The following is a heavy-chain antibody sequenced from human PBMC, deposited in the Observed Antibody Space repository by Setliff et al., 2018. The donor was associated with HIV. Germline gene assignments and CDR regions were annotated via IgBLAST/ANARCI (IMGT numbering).Heavy chain of an antibody. D-gene: IGHD2-2*01. J-gene: IGHJ6*03. V-gene: IGHV4-39*01. Sequence: PSETLSLTCTVSGGSISSDYYFWGWIRQPPGKGLEWIGTIYYSGSTYFNPSLKSRLTISVDTSKNQFSLKLSSVTAADTAVCYCARTKDCSSSSCPGTHHYYYMDVWGKGTTVTVSS. CDR1: GGSISSDYYF. CDR3: ARTKDCSSSSCPGTHHYYYMDV. CDR2: IYYSGST.